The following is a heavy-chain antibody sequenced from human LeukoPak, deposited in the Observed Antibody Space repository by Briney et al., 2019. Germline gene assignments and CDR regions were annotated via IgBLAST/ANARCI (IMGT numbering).Heavy chain of an antibody. CDR3: TTGGGDDYNPFDY. J-gene: IGHJ4*02. V-gene: IGHV3-15*01. CDR2: VKSKTDGGTT. CDR1: GFTFSNAW. D-gene: IGHD5-24*01. Sequence: GGSLRLSCAASGFTFSNAWMSWVRQAPGKGLEWVGRVKSKTDGGTTDYAAPVKGRITISRDDSKNTLYLQMNSLKTEDTAVYYCTTGGGDDYNPFDYWGQGTLVTVSS.